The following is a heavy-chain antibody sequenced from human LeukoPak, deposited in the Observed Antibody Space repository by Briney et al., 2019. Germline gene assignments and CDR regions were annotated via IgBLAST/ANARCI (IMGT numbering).Heavy chain of an antibody. Sequence: PGESLKISCKGSGYSFTSYWIGWVRQMPGKGLEWMGTIYPGDSDTRYSPSFQGQVTISADKSISTAYLQWSSLKASDTAMYYCARHRYYYDSSGYYRRYAFDIWGQGTMVTVSS. J-gene: IGHJ3*02. V-gene: IGHV5-51*01. CDR1: GYSFTSYW. CDR2: IYPGDSDT. CDR3: ARHRYYYDSSGYYRRYAFDI. D-gene: IGHD3-22*01.